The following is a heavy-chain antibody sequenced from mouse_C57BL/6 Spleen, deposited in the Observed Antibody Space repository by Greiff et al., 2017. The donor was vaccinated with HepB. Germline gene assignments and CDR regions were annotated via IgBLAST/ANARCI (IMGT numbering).Heavy chain of an antibody. D-gene: IGHD3-3*01. CDR1: GYTFTSYW. CDR3: ARSRGDREDY. Sequence: VQLQQPGAELVKPGASVKLSCKASGYTFTSYWMQWVKQRPGQGLEWIGEIDPSDSYTNYNQKFKGTATLTVDTSSSTAYMQLSSLTSEDSAVYYCARSRGDREDYGGQGTTLTVSS. V-gene: IGHV1-50*01. CDR2: IDPSDSYT. J-gene: IGHJ2*01.